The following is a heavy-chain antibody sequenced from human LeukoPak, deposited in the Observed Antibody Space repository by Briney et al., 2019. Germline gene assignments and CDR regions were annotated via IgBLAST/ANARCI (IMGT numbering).Heavy chain of an antibody. D-gene: IGHD6-6*01. V-gene: IGHV1-2*02. Sequence: GASVKVSCKASGYTFTSYDINWVRQAPGQGLEWMGWINPNSGGTNYAQKFQGRVTMTKDTSISTAYMELNRLRSDDTAVYYCARLRVEYSSSNFDYWGQGTLVTVSS. CDR1: GYTFTSYD. J-gene: IGHJ4*02. CDR2: INPNSGGT. CDR3: ARLRVEYSSSNFDY.